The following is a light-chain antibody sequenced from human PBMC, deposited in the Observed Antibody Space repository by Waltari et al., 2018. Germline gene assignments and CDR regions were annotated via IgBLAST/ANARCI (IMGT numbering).Light chain of an antibody. V-gene: IGLV2-14*03. J-gene: IGLJ2*01. Sequence: QSALSQPASVSGSPGQSITLSCTGASSDVGGHDYVSWYQQHPGKAPKLIIRDVNNRPSGVSNRFSGSKSGNTASLTISGLQAEDEADYYCSSYSTSSSLILFGEGTKVTVL. CDR1: SSDVGGHDY. CDR3: SSYSTSSSLIL. CDR2: DVN.